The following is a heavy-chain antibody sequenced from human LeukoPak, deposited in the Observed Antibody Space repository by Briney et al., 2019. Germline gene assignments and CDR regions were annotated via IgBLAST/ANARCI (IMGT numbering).Heavy chain of an antibody. V-gene: IGHV3-43*01. D-gene: IGHD1-26*01. Sequence: GGSLRLSCAASEFTFNDYTMHWVRQAPGKGLEWVSLINWSGDTTYYADSVKGRFTISRDNSKNSLYLQMNSLRTEDTAFYYCAKGDSGSYYDNWFDPWGQGTLVTVSS. CDR3: AKGDSGSYYDNWFDP. J-gene: IGHJ5*02. CDR2: INWSGDTT. CDR1: EFTFNDYT.